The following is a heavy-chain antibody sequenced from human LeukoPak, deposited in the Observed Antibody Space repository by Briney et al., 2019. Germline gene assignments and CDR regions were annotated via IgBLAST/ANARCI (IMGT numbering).Heavy chain of an antibody. J-gene: IGHJ6*03. Sequence: ASVKVSCKASGYTFTSYGIRWVRQAPGQGLEWMGWISAYNGNTNYAQKLQGRVTMTTDTSTSTAYMELRSLRSDDTAVYYCARSEDFWSGYPIYYYMDVWGKGTTVTVSS. V-gene: IGHV1-18*01. CDR3: ARSEDFWSGYPIYYYMDV. CDR1: GYTFTSYG. D-gene: IGHD3-3*01. CDR2: ISAYNGNT.